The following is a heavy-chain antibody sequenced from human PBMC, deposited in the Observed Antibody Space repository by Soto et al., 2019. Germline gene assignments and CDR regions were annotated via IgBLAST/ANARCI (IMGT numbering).Heavy chain of an antibody. CDR2: IIPVFGSA. CDR3: ARIRTGVYGSGTTSSRLYYGMDV. CDR1: GGTFKTYA. J-gene: IGHJ6*02. D-gene: IGHD3-10*01. V-gene: IGHV1-69*12. Sequence: QVQLVQSGAEVKKPGSSVKVSCKASGGTFKTYAFTWVRQAPGQGLEWMGGIIPVFGSATSAKRFQGRVTITADESTNTIYMELSSLSSEDTAVYYCARIRTGVYGSGTTSSRLYYGMDVWGQGTAVTVSS.